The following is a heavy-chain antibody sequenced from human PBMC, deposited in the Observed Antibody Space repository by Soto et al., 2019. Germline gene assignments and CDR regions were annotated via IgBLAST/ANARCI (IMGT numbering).Heavy chain of an antibody. CDR1: GFTFTIYG. J-gene: IGHJ3*01. CDR3: ARRAEVAPGCDDYDF. CDR2: VSANNVNT. D-gene: IGHD2-2*01. V-gene: IGHV1-18*01. Sequence: QVQLVQSGAEVKKPGASVKVSCKASGFTFTIYGVTWVRQAPGQGLEWMGWVSANNVNTHYAQKFQGRVTMTTDTSTSTDYMELRSLRPDDTAVYFCARRAEVAPGCDDYDFWGQGTMVTVSS.